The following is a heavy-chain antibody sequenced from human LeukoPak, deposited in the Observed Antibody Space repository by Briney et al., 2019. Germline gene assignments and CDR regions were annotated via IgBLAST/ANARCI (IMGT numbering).Heavy chain of an antibody. CDR3: ARAYSYGYKGFDY. CDR1: GFTFSTYW. D-gene: IGHD5-24*01. CDR2: IISDGSST. J-gene: IGHJ4*02. V-gene: IGHV3-74*01. Sequence: GGSLRLSCEASGFTFSTYWMHWVRQAPGKGLVWVSRIISDGSSTNYADSVKGRFTISRDNAKNTLYLQINSLRADDTAVYYCARAYSYGYKGFDYWGQGTLVTVSS.